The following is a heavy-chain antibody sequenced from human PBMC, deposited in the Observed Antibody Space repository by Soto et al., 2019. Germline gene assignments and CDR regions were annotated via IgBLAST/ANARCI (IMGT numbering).Heavy chain of an antibody. J-gene: IGHJ2*01. D-gene: IGHD3-3*01. V-gene: IGHV4-31*03. CDR2: IYYSGST. CDR3: ARDISADFWSGYNYWYFDL. CDR1: GGSISSGGYY. Sequence: QVQLQESGPGLVKPSQTLSLTCTVSGGSISSGGYYWSWIRQHPGKGLEWIGYIYYSGSTYYNPSLKSRVTIAVDTSKNQFSLKLSSVTAADTAVYYCARDISADFWSGYNYWYFDLWGRGTLVTVSS.